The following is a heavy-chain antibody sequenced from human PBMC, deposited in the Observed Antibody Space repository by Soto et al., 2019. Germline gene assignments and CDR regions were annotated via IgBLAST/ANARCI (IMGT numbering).Heavy chain of an antibody. CDR1: GFTFSIYG. D-gene: IGHD3-22*01. CDR3: ARALYDSSGYYYAH. Sequence: GGSLRLSCAASGFTFSIYGMHWVRQAPGKGLEWVAVIWYDGSNKYYADSVKGRFTISRDNSKNTLYLQMNSLRAEDTAVYYCARALYDSSGYYYAHWGQGTLVTVSS. V-gene: IGHV3-33*01. CDR2: IWYDGSNK. J-gene: IGHJ4*02.